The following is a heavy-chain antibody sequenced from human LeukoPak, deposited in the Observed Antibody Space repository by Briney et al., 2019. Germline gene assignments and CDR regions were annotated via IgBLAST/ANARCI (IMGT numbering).Heavy chain of an antibody. J-gene: IGHJ3*02. D-gene: IGHD2-21*01. CDR2: ISHTWNT. Sequence: SETLSLTCTVSNGPITTTKWWSWVRQPPGKGLEWIGEISHTWNTKYNPSFNSRVTMSVDKSKNQFSLNLRSVTAADTALYYCASSSLVVVVTYVFDIWGRGTAVTVSS. V-gene: IGHV4-4*02. CDR3: ASSSLVVVVTYVFDI. CDR1: NGPITTTKW.